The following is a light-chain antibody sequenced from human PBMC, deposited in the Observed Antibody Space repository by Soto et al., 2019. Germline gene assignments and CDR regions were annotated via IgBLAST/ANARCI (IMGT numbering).Light chain of an antibody. CDR1: MRDVGAYNL. CDR2: EVR. CDR3: CSYAASNTFV. V-gene: IGLV2-14*01. J-gene: IGLJ1*01. Sequence: QSALTQPASVSGSAGQSITISCSGTMRDVGAYNLVSWYQQHPGTAPKLIIYEVRNRPSGISSRFSGSRSGNTASLTISGLQPEDEGDYYCCSYAASNTFVFGTGTKLTVL.